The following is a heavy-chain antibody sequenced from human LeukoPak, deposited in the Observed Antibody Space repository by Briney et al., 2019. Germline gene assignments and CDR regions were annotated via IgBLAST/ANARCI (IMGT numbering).Heavy chain of an antibody. J-gene: IGHJ5*02. V-gene: IGHV4-34*01. CDR1: GGSFSGYC. D-gene: IGHD2-2*01. CDR2: INHSGST. Sequence: PSETLSLTCAVYGGSFSGYCWSWIRQPPGKGLEWIGEINHSGSTNYNPSLKSRVTISVDTSKNQFSLKLSSVTAADTAVYYCARFPQYQLLSWFDPWGQGTLVTVSS. CDR3: ARFPQYQLLSWFDP.